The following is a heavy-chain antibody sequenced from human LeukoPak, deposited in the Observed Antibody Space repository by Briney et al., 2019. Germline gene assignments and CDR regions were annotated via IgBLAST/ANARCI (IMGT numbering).Heavy chain of an antibody. Sequence: PGGSLRLSCAASGFTFSSYAMSWVRQAPGKGLEWVSAISGSGGSTYYEGSVKGRFTISRDNSKNTLYLQMNSLRAEDTAVYYCAKDSHYYGSGSRGWNYFDYWGQGTLVTVSS. CDR3: AKDSHYYGSGSRGWNYFDY. J-gene: IGHJ4*02. CDR2: ISGSGGST. V-gene: IGHV3-23*01. CDR1: GFTFSSYA. D-gene: IGHD3-10*01.